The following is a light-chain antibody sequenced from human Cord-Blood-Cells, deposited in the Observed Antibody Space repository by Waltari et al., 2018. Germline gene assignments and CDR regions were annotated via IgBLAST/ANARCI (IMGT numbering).Light chain of an antibody. J-gene: IGLJ2*01. V-gene: IGLV2-14*01. CDR2: DVS. CDR1: SRDVGGYNY. Sequence: QSALTQPASVSGSPGQSITISCTGTSRDVGGYNYVSWYQQHPGKAPKLMIYDVSNRRSGVSNRFSGSKSGNTASLTISGLQAEDEADYYCSSYTSSSTLVFGGGTKLTVL. CDR3: SSYTSSSTLV.